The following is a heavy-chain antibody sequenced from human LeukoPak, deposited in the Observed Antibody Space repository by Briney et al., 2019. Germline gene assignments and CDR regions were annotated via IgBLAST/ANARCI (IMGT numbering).Heavy chain of an antibody. CDR3: AKADIVVIPTAHLFFDY. D-gene: IGHD2-2*01. CDR2: IYSSGNT. V-gene: IGHV3-53*01. J-gene: IGHJ4*02. Sequence: GGSLRLSCAASGFTVSSNYMSWVRQAPGKGLEWVSVIYSSGNTYYADSVKGRFTISRDNSKNTLYLQMNSLRAEDTAVYYCAKADIVVIPTAHLFFDYWGQGTLVTVSS. CDR1: GFTVSSNY.